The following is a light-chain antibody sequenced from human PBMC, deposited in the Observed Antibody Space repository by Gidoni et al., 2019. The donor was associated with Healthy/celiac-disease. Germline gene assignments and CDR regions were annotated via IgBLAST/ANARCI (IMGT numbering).Light chain of an antibody. CDR2: DVS. J-gene: IGLJ1*01. V-gene: IGLV2-11*01. CDR3: CSYAGSYPYV. Sequence: QSALTQPRPVSGSPGQPVTISFTGTSSDVGGYNYVSWYQQHPGKAPKLMIYDVSKRPSGVPDRFSGSKSGNTASLTISGLQAEDEADYYCCSYAGSYPYVFGTGTKVTVL. CDR1: SSDVGGYNY.